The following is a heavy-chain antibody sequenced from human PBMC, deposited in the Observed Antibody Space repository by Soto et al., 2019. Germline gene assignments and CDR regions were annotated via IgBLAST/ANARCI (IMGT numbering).Heavy chain of an antibody. CDR2: IYYSGST. V-gene: IGHV4-59*08. J-gene: IGHJ4*02. CDR1: CGSISSYY. Sequence: PSETPSLPRTVFCGSISSYYWVLIRQPPGKGLEWIGYIYYSGSTNYNPSLKSRVTISVDTSKNQFSLKLSSVTAADTAVYYCARRYGYSFDYWGQGTLVTVSS. D-gene: IGHD1-1*01. CDR3: ARRYGYSFDY.